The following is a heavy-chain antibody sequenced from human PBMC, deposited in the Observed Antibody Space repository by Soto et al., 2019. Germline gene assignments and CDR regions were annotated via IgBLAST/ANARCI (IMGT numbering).Heavy chain of an antibody. D-gene: IGHD1-1*01. CDR3: ARDDDGGNSLDV. J-gene: IGHJ6*02. CDR2: IHHSGSI. V-gene: IGHV4-30-4*08. CDR1: GDSISSDYYH. Sequence: QVQLQPSGPGLVKPSQTLSLTCTVSGDSISSDYYHWTWIRQPPGTGLEWIGYIHHSGSILYNPSFKSRVTISVDTSKNQFSLHLTSVTAADTAVYFCARDDDGGNSLDVWGQGTTVTVS.